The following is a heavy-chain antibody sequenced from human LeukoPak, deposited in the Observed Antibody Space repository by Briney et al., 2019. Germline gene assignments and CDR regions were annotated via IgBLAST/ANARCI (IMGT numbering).Heavy chain of an antibody. CDR1: GVTISSYA. Sequence: PGRSLTLTCAVSGVTISSYAMHWWVRDPPEGRLWVAVISYDGSNKDYADSVKGRFTISRDKSKNTLFLQMNSLRAEDTAVYYCAREIFNGFDIWGQGTMVTVSS. CDR3: AREIFNGFDI. V-gene: IGHV3-30-3*01. J-gene: IGHJ3*02. CDR2: ISYDGSNK.